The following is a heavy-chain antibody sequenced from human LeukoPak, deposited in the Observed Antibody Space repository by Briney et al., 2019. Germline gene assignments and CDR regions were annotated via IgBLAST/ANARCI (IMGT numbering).Heavy chain of an antibody. CDR1: GGTFSSHA. CDR3: ASEGYSGYDDYYYYYGMDV. D-gene: IGHD5-12*01. Sequence: SVKVSCKASGGTFSSHAISWVRQAPGQGLEWMGRIIPILGIANYAQKFQGRVTITADKSTSTAYMELSSLRSEDTAVYYCASEGYSGYDDYYYYYGMDVWGQGTTVTVSS. CDR2: IIPILGIA. J-gene: IGHJ6*02. V-gene: IGHV1-69*04.